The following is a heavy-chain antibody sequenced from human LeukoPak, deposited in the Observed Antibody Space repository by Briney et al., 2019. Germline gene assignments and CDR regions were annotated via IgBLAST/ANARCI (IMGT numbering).Heavy chain of an antibody. D-gene: IGHD6-6*01. Sequence: QPGGSLRLSCAASGFTFSNYGVHWVRQAPGKGLEWVAFVYYDGNNEYYAASVKGRFTISRDNSRNSLYIQMNSLGTEDTAVYYCVKDQGQVYGYFDPWGQGTLVTVSS. CDR1: GFTFSNYG. J-gene: IGHJ4*02. CDR2: VYYDGNNE. CDR3: VKDQGQVYGYFDP. V-gene: IGHV3-30*02.